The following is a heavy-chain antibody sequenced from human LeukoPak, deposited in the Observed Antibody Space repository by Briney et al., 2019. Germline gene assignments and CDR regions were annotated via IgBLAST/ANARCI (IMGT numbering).Heavy chain of an antibody. D-gene: IGHD6-13*01. Sequence: SETLSLICAVSGGSISSSNWWSWVRQPPGKGLEWIGEIYHSGSTNYNPSLKSRVTISVDKSKNQFSLKLSSVTAADTAVYYCARARWQQLATGFDPWGQGTLVTVSS. CDR2: IYHSGST. V-gene: IGHV4-4*02. CDR3: ARARWQQLATGFDP. J-gene: IGHJ5*02. CDR1: GGSISSSNW.